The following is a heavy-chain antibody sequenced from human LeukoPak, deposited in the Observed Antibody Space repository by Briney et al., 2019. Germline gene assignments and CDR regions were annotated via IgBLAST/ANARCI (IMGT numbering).Heavy chain of an antibody. D-gene: IGHD4-17*01. CDR3: VKPDYGDNAFYYYYGMDV. J-gene: IGHJ6*04. V-gene: IGHV3-64D*06. CDR1: GFTFSSYA. CDR2: ISSNGGST. Sequence: GGSLRLSCSASGFTFSSYAMHWVRQAPGKGLEYVSAISSNGGSTYYADSVKGRFTISGDNSKNTLYLQMSSLRAEDTAVYYCVKPDYGDNAFYYYYGMDVWGKGTTVTVSS.